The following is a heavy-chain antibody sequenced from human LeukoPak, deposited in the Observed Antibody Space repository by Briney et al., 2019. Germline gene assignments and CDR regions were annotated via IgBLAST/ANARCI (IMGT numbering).Heavy chain of an antibody. J-gene: IGHJ4*02. V-gene: IGHV3-74*01. CDR3: ARAGNDYGDPYFDY. CDR1: GFTFSSYW. D-gene: IGHD4-17*01. Sequence: PGGSLRLSCAASGFTFSSYWMHWVRQAPGKGLVCVSRINSDGSSTSYADSVTGRFTISKDNAQNTLYMQMNSLRVEDTAVYYCARAGNDYGDPYFDYWGQGTLVTVSS. CDR2: INSDGSST.